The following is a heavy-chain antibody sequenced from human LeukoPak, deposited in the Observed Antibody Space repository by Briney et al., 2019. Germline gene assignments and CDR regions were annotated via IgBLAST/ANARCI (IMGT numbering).Heavy chain of an antibody. Sequence: ASVKVSCKASGYTFTNYYIHWVRQAPGQGLEWVGLINPSGGGTSYTRKFQDRVTMTRDTSTSTVYMELSSLTSEDTAVYYCARDRDFTNIFDYCGQGTLVSVSS. CDR2: INPSGGGT. V-gene: IGHV1-46*01. CDR3: ARDRDFTNIFDY. J-gene: IGHJ4*02. CDR1: GYTFTNYY. D-gene: IGHD1-1*01.